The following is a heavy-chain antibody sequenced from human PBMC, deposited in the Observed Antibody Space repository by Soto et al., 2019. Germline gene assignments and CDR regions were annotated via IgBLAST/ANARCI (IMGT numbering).Heavy chain of an antibody. Sequence: QVQLVQSGAEVKKPGSSVNVSCKASGGGFSTYAITWVRQAPGQGLEWMGGITPIFDTTNYAQKFQGRVTITADESTTTVHMELTRVTSEDTAVYYCATGGTTVTRRSDYWGQGTLVTVSS. J-gene: IGHJ4*02. CDR3: ATGGTTVTRRSDY. CDR2: ITPIFDTT. V-gene: IGHV1-69*01. D-gene: IGHD4-17*01. CDR1: GGGFSTYA.